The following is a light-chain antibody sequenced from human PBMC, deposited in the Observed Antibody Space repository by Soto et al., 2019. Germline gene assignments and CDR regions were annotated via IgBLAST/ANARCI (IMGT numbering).Light chain of an antibody. CDR2: VAS. CDR1: QSVSSSY. J-gene: IGKJ1*01. Sequence: EIVLTQSPGTLSLSPGDTATLSCRASQSVSSSYLAWYQQKPGQAPRLLIYVASIRATGIPARFSGSGSGTDYTLTINRLEPEEFAVYYCQQYGSSPRTFGQGTKVENK. V-gene: IGKV3-20*01. CDR3: QQYGSSPRT.